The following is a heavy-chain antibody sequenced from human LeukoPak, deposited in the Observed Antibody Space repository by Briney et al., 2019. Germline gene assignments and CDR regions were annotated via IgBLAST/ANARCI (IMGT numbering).Heavy chain of an antibody. V-gene: IGHV4-34*01. CDR3: ARLVAYSNYEGYFDY. Sequence: SETLSLTCAVYGGSFSTYYWNWIRQPPGKGLEWIGGINHSGITNYNPSLKSRVIISVDTSKNQSSLKLSSVTAADTAVYYCARLVAYSNYEGYFDYWGQGTLVTVSS. J-gene: IGHJ4*02. CDR2: INHSGIT. D-gene: IGHD4-11*01. CDR1: GGSFSTYY.